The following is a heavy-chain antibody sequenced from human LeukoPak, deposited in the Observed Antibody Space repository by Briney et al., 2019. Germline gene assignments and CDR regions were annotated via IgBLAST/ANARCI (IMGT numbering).Heavy chain of an antibody. CDR1: GYTLTELS. CDR2: FDPEDGET. J-gene: IGHJ3*02. CDR3: ATARPYYYDSSGHGDPLDI. Sequence: GASVKVSCKVSGYTLTELSMRWVRQARGKGLEWMGGFDPEDGETIYAQKFQGRVTMTEDTSTDTAYMELSSLRSEDTAVYYCATARPYYYDSSGHGDPLDIWGQGTMVTVSS. D-gene: IGHD3-22*01. V-gene: IGHV1-24*01.